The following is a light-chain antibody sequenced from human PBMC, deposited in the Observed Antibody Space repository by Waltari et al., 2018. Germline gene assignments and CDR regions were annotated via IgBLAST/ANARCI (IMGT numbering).Light chain of an antibody. CDR2: EGS. Sequence: QSALTQPASVSGSPGQSITISCTGTRSDVGSSNLVPWYQQHPGKAPKLMIYEGSKRPSGVSNRFSGSKSGNTASLTISGLQAEDEADYYCCSYAGSSTWVFGGGTKLTVL. CDR1: RSDVGSSNL. J-gene: IGLJ3*02. CDR3: CSYAGSSTWV. V-gene: IGLV2-23*01.